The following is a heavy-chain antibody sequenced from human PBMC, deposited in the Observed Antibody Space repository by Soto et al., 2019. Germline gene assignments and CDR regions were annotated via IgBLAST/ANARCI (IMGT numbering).Heavy chain of an antibody. CDR1: GFTFSSYA. J-gene: IGHJ4*02. D-gene: IGHD6-13*01. V-gene: IGHV3-23*01. CDR3: AKAIAAAGTGQNLYYFDY. Sequence: GGSLRLSCAASGFTFSSYAMSWVRQAPGKGLEWVSAISGSGGSTYYADSVKGRFIISRDNSKNTLYLQMNSLRAEDTAVNYCAKAIAAAGTGQNLYYFDYWGQGTLVTVSS. CDR2: ISGSGGST.